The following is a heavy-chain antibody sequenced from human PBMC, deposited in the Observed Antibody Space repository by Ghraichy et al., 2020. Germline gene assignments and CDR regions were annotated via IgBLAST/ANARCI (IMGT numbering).Heavy chain of an antibody. CDR3: ARTFEYSSSSEGADI. Sequence: LSLTCAASGFTFSSYAMHWVRQAPGKGLEWVAVISYDGSNKYYADSVKGRFTISRDNSKNTLYLQMNSLRAEDTAVYYCARTFEYSSSSEGADIWGQGTMVTVSS. J-gene: IGHJ3*02. CDR1: GFTFSSYA. V-gene: IGHV3-30-3*01. D-gene: IGHD6-6*01. CDR2: ISYDGSNK.